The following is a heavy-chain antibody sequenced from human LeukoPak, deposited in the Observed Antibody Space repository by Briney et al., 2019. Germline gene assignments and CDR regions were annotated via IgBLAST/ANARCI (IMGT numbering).Heavy chain of an antibody. CDR3: ANNIAAGTHQKYYYYGMDV. V-gene: IGHV3-74*01. Sequence: PGGSLRLSCAASGFTFSSYWMHWVRQAPGKGLVWVSRINSDGSSTSYADSVKGRFTISRDNAKNTLYLQMNSLRAEDTAVYYCANNIAAGTHQKYYYYGMDVWGQGTTVTVSS. J-gene: IGHJ6*02. CDR2: INSDGSST. CDR1: GFTFSSYW. D-gene: IGHD6-13*01.